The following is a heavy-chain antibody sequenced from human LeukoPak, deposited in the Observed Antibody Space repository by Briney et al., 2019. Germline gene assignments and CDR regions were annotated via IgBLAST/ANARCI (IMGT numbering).Heavy chain of an antibody. CDR2: ISAYNGNT. V-gene: IGHV1-18*01. Sequence: ASVKVSCKASGYTFTSYGISWVRQAPGQGLEWVGWISAYNGNTNYAQKLQGRVTMTTDTSTSTAYMELRSLRSDDTAVYYCARDIVGATSLDYWGQGTLVTVSS. CDR3: ARDIVGATSLDY. J-gene: IGHJ4*02. D-gene: IGHD1-26*01. CDR1: GYTFTSYG.